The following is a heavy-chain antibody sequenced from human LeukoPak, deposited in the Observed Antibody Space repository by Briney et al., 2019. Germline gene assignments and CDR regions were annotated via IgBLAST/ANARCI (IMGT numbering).Heavy chain of an antibody. V-gene: IGHV3-53*01. CDR2: PYSGGNT. J-gene: IGHJ4*02. CDR1: RFTVITND. D-gene: IGHD1/OR15-1a*01. Sequence: GVSLRLSCAASRFTVITNDMTWVRQAPGKGREWVSVPYSGGNTKYADSVQGRFTISRDHSKNTLYLEMNSLSPDDTAAYYCARGVEQLAANTLAYWGQGTLVTVSS. CDR3: ARGVEQLAANTLAY.